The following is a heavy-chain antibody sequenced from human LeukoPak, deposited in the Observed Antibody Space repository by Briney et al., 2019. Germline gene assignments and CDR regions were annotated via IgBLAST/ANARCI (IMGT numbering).Heavy chain of an antibody. CDR3: ASFYDRAAAFDY. V-gene: IGHV4-39*07. D-gene: IGHD3-3*01. CDR2: IYYSGST. CDR1: GGSISSSSYY. J-gene: IGHJ4*02. Sequence: PSETLSLTCTVSGGSISSSSYYWGWIRQPPGKGLEWIGSIYYSGSTYYNPSLKSRVTISVDTSKNQFSLKLSSVTAADTAVYYCASFYDRAAAFDYWGQGTLVTVSS.